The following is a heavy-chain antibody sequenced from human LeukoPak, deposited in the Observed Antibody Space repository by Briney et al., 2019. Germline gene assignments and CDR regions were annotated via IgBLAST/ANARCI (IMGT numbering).Heavy chain of an antibody. V-gene: IGHV4-34*01. CDR1: GGTFSGYF. Sequence: SETLSLTCAVYGGTFSGYFWTWIRQSPGKGLEWIGEINHSGSTNYNPSLKSRVTISADTSKNQFSLKMRSMTAADTSVYCCARARETEDIDYWSQGTLVTVSS. CDR2: INHSGST. CDR3: ARARETEDIDY. J-gene: IGHJ4*02. D-gene: IGHD2-15*01.